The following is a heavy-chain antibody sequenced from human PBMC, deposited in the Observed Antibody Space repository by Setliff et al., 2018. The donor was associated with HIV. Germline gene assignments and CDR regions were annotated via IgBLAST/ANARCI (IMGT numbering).Heavy chain of an antibody. D-gene: IGHD3-10*02. Sequence: SETLSLTCAVYGGSFSDDYWSWIRQPPGRGMGWIGEIDHSGRSNYNPSLKSRVLMAIDASKSQISLNLTSISAADTAVYYCAKCSGRFGVVTWFDSWGHGMLVTVSS. V-gene: IGHV4-34*01. CDR2: IDHSGRS. J-gene: IGHJ5*01. CDR1: GGSFSDDY. CDR3: AKCSGRFGVVTWFDS.